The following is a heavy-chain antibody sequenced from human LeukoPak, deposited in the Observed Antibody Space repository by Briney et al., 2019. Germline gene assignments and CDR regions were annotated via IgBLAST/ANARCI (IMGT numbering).Heavy chain of an antibody. CDR2: IYWDDDK. V-gene: IGHV2-5*02. J-gene: IGHJ3*02. Sequence: SGPTLVKPTQTLTLTCTFSGFSLSPSGVGGGWIRLPPGKALEWLALIYWDDDKRYSPSLKSRLTITKDNSKNQVVLTMTNMDPVDTATYYCAHRRGSSGWYRAFDIWGQGTMVTVSS. CDR3: AHRRGSSGWYRAFDI. D-gene: IGHD6-19*01. CDR1: GFSLSPSGVG.